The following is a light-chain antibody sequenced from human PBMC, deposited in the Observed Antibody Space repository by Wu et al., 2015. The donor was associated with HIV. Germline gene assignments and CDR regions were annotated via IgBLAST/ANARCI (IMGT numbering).Light chain of an antibody. CDR3: QQYERSPST. CDR2: HSS. J-gene: IGKJ2*01. Sequence: EIVLTQSPDTLYLSPGERATLSCRASQTVTSNYLAWYQHKPGQAPRLLIYHSSTRATGISDRFGGSGSGTDFTLTVDRLEPEDFAIYFCQQYERSPSTFGQGTKLEI. V-gene: IGKV3-20*01. CDR1: QTVTSNY.